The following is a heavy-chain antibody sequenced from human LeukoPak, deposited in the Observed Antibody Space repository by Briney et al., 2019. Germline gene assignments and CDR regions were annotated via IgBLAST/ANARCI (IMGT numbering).Heavy chain of an antibody. CDR1: GFTFSRYW. D-gene: IGHD2-8*01. Sequence: GGSLRLSCAASGFTFSRYWMHWVRQAPGKGLMWVSRISPDGSTTLYADSVKGRFTISRDNAKNSLYLQMNSLRAEDTAVYYCARLGSLCRNGVCYGGWGQGILVTVSS. CDR3: ARLGSLCRNGVCYGG. J-gene: IGHJ4*02. V-gene: IGHV3-74*03. CDR2: ISPDGSTT.